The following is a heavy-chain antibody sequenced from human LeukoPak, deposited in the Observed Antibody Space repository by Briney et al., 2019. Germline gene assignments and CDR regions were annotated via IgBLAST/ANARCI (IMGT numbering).Heavy chain of an antibody. CDR3: ACSPANWFDP. CDR1: GVSISSYY. Sequence: SETLSLTCTVSGVSISSYYWSWLRQPPGKGLEWLGYIYYSGSTNYNPSLKSRVTISVDTSKNQFSLKLSSVTAADTAVYYCACSPANWFDPWGQGTLVTVSS. J-gene: IGHJ5*02. V-gene: IGHV4-59*01. D-gene: IGHD2-2*01. CDR2: IYYSGST.